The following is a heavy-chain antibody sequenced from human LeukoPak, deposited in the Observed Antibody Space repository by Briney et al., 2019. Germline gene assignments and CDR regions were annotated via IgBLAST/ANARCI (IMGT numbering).Heavy chain of an antibody. Sequence: GRSLRLSCAASGFTFSSYGMHWVRQAPGKGLEWVAVISYDGSNKYYADSVKGRFTISRDNSKNTLYLQMSSLRAEDTAVYYCANKGLLWFGDPPAFDIWGQGTMVTVSS. J-gene: IGHJ3*02. CDR3: ANKGLLWFGDPPAFDI. CDR1: GFTFSSYG. V-gene: IGHV3-30*18. D-gene: IGHD3-10*01. CDR2: ISYDGSNK.